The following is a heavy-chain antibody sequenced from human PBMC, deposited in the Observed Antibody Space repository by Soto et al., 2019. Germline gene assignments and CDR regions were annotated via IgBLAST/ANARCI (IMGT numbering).Heavy chain of an antibody. CDR3: ARRPYRWVIGPVAY. Sequence: QVQLQQWGAGLLKPSETLSLTCAVYGGSFSGYYWSWIRQPPGKGLEWIGEINHSGSTNYNPSLKSRVTISVDTSKNQFSLKLSSVTAADTAVYYCARRPYRWVIGPVAYWGQGTLVTVSS. CDR2: INHSGST. CDR1: GGSFSGYY. V-gene: IGHV4-34*01. D-gene: IGHD3-16*02. J-gene: IGHJ4*02.